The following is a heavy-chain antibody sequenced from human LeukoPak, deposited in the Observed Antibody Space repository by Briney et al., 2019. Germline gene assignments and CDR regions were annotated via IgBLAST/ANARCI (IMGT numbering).Heavy chain of an antibody. V-gene: IGHV3-23*01. CDR3: ARDYGDSSIYFDY. Sequence: PGGSLRLSCAASGFTFSSYGMSWVRQAPGKGLEWVSAISGSGGSTYYADSVKGRFTISRDNSKNTLYLQMNSLRAEDTAVYYCARDYGDSSIYFDYWGQGTLVTVSS. J-gene: IGHJ4*02. CDR1: GFTFSSYG. CDR2: ISGSGGST. D-gene: IGHD4-17*01.